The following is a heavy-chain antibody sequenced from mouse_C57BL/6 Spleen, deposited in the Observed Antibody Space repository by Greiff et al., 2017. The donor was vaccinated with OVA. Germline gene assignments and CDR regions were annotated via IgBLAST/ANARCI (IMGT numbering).Heavy chain of an antibody. Sequence: EVQGVESGGGLVQPGGSLKLSCAASGFTFSDYYMYWVRQTPEKRLEWVAYISNGGGSTYYPDTVKGRFTISRDNAKNTLYLQMSRLKSEDTAMYYCARHQYGYDGYFDVWGTGTTVTVSS. J-gene: IGHJ1*03. V-gene: IGHV5-12*01. CDR1: GFTFSDYY. D-gene: IGHD2-2*01. CDR2: ISNGGGST. CDR3: ARHQYGYDGYFDV.